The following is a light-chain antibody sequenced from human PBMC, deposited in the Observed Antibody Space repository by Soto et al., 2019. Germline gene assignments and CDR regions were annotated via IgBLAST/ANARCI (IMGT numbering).Light chain of an antibody. V-gene: IGKV1-5*01. Sequence: DIQMTQSPSTLSASVGDRVTITCRASQGISSWLAWYQQKPGKAPKLLIYDASSLESGVPSRFRGSGSDTEFTLTINNLQRDDFAAYHCQQYNRYSLTFGGGTKVEIK. J-gene: IGKJ4*01. CDR1: QGISSW. CDR3: QQYNRYSLT. CDR2: DAS.